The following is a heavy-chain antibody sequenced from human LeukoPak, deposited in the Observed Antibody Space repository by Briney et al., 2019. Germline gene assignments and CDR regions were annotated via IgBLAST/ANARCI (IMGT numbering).Heavy chain of an antibody. D-gene: IGHD6-19*01. CDR1: GFTFDDYG. CDR3: ARVSDISVAAYFDY. Sequence: GGSLRLSCAASGFTFDDYGLSWVRQAPGKGLEWVSTINWNGGSTGYADSVKGRFTISRDNAKNSLYPQMNSLRAEDTALYYCARVSDISVAAYFDYWGQGTLVTVSS. V-gene: IGHV3-20*04. CDR2: INWNGGST. J-gene: IGHJ4*02.